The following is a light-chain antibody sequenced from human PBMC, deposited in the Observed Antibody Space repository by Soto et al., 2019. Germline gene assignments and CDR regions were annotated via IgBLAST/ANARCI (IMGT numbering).Light chain of an antibody. CDR2: ETS. V-gene: IGLV2-23*01. J-gene: IGLJ1*01. Sequence: QSLLTQPASGSGSPGQSVTISCSGTSSDLGSYKFVSWYQHHPGKVPKVIIYETSKRPSGVSDRFSGSKSGNTASLTISGLQAEDEADYYCFSFTSTNTHVFGSGTKVTV. CDR1: SSDLGSYKF. CDR3: FSFTSTNTHV.